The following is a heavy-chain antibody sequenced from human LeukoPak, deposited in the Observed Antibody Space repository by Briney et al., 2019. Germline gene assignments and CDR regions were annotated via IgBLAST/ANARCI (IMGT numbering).Heavy chain of an antibody. D-gene: IGHD1-26*01. CDR3: ARDRSGSYYSYDY. CDR1: GYSISSGYY. Sequence: SETLSLTCTVSGYSISSGYYWGWIRQPPGKGLEWIGSIYHSGSTYYNPSLKSRVTISVDTSKNQLSLKLSSVTAADTAVYYCARDRSGSYYSYDYWGQGTLVTVSS. CDR2: IYHSGST. J-gene: IGHJ4*02. V-gene: IGHV4-38-2*02.